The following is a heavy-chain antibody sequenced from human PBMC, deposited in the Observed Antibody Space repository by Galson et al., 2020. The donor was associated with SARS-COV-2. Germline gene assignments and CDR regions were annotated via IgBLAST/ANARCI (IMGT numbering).Heavy chain of an antibody. J-gene: IGHJ4*02. CDR3: ARVLTTVTAYDY. V-gene: IGHV2-70*11. Sequence: SGPTLVKPTPTLTLTCTFSGFSLRTRGMCVIWIRQPTGKALDWLARIDWDDDKYYSTSLTTRLTISKDTSKNQVVLTMTNMDPVDTATYYCARVLTTVTAYDYWGQGTLVTVSS. CDR2: IDWDDDK. CDR1: GFSLRTRGMC. D-gene: IGHD4-17*01.